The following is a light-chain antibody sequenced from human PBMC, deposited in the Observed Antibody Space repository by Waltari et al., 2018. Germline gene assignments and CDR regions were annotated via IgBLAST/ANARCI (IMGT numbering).Light chain of an antibody. CDR1: QSVRTN. CDR2: GAS. V-gene: IGKV3-15*01. J-gene: IGKJ4*01. CDR3: QQYYVWPPIT. Sequence: VLLTQSPASLSVSPGDTVILSCRASQSVRTNFVWYQQTAGQAPRTLIYGASTRASGVPSRFSGSGSETDFTLIISSLQSEDAAVYFCQQYYVWPPITFGGGTKLEI.